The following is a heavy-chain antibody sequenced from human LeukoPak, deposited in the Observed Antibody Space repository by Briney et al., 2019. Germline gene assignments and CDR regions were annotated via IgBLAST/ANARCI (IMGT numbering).Heavy chain of an antibody. CDR2: ISAYNGNT. Sequence: ASVKVSCKASGYTFTSYGISWVRQAPGQGLEWMGWISAYNGNTIYAEKVQGRVTMTTDTSTSTANMELRSLSSDDTAVYFCARAGRPARYYYMDVWGEGTTVTVSS. D-gene: IGHD6-25*01. J-gene: IGHJ6*03. CDR1: GYTFTSYG. V-gene: IGHV1-18*01. CDR3: ARAGRPARYYYMDV.